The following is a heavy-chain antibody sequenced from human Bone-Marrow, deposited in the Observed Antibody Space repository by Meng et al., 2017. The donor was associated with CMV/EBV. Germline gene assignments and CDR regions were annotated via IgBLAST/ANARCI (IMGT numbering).Heavy chain of an antibody. CDR1: GLRFSGSA. CDR2: ISNRADSHAT. J-gene: IGHJ4*02. D-gene: IGHD6-6*01. V-gene: IGHV3-73*01. CDR3: ARLTSPGDY. Sequence: GESLKISCAASGLRFSGSAIHWVRLPSGRGLEWVARISNRADSHATVYAASVKGRFTVSRDNAKNSLYLQMNSLRAEDTAVYYCARLTSPGDYWGQGTLVTVSS.